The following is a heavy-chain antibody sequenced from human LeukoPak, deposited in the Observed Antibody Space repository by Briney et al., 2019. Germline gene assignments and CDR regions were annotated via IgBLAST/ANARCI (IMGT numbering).Heavy chain of an antibody. Sequence: GGSLRLSCAASGFTFDDYAMHWVRQAPGKGLEWVSGISWNSGSIGYADSVKGRFTISRDNAKNSLYLQMNSLRADDMALYYCSRSPWQGSSILGYYFDYWGQGTLVTVSS. CDR3: SRSPWQGSSILGYYFDY. V-gene: IGHV3-9*03. D-gene: IGHD6-6*01. J-gene: IGHJ4*02. CDR1: GFTFDDYA. CDR2: ISWNSGSI.